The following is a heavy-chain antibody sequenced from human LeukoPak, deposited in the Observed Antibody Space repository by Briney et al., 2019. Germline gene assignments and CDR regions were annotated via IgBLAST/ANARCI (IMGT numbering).Heavy chain of an antibody. V-gene: IGHV3-7*01. CDR3: ARDPACDSSGYYFSRYYYYYMDV. Sequence: PGGSLRLSCAASGFTFSSYWMSWVRQAPGKGLEWVANIKQDGSEKYYVDSVKGRFTISRDNAKNSLYLQMNSLRAEDTAVYYCARDPACDSSGYYFSRYYYYYMDVWGKGTTVTISS. J-gene: IGHJ6*03. CDR1: GFTFSSYW. D-gene: IGHD3-22*01. CDR2: IKQDGSEK.